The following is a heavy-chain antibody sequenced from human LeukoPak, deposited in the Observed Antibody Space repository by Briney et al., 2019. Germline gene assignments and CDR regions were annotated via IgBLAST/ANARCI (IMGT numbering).Heavy chain of an antibody. CDR3: ARVGSYCMDV. CDR2: VHDSGST. V-gene: IGHV4-59*01. Sequence: SETLSLTCSVSGGSIGIYYWSWIRQPPGKGLEYIGHVHDSGSTNYNPSLKSRVTISIDTSKNQFSLKLSSVAAADTAVYYCARVGSYCMDVWGKGSTVTVSS. J-gene: IGHJ6*03. CDR1: GGSIGIYY. D-gene: IGHD1-26*01.